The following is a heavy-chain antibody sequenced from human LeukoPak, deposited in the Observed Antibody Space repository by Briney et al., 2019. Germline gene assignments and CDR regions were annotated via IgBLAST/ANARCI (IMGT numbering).Heavy chain of an antibody. D-gene: IGHD3-22*01. J-gene: IGHJ4*02. CDR3: AKDTYYYDSSGYYSDY. Sequence: GGSLRLSCAASGFTFSSYAMSWVRQAPGKGLEWVSAISGSGGSTYYADSVKGRFTISRDNSKNTLYLQMISLRAEDTAVYYCAKDTYYYDSSGYYSDYWGQGTLVTVSS. CDR2: ISGSGGST. CDR1: GFTFSSYA. V-gene: IGHV3-23*01.